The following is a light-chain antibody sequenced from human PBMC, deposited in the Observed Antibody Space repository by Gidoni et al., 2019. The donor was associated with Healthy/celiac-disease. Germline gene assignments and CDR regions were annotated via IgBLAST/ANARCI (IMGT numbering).Light chain of an antibody. CDR2: SNN. CDR1: SSNIGSKT. Sequence: QSVLTQPPSASGTPGQRVTISCSGSSSNIGSKTVNWYQQLPGTAPQLLIYSNNQRPSGVPDRCSGSKSGTSASLAISGLQSEDEADYYCAAWDDSLNGLVVFGGGTKLTVL. J-gene: IGLJ2*01. V-gene: IGLV1-44*01. CDR3: AAWDDSLNGLVV.